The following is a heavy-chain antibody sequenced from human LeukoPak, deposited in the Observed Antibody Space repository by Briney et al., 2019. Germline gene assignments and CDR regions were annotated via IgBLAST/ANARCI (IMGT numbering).Heavy chain of an antibody. CDR3: ARQLSDYDYVWGSYRPTWWFDY. D-gene: IGHD3-16*02. CDR2: IYYSGST. CDR1: GGSISSSSYY. Sequence: SETLSLTCTVSGGSISSSSYYWGWIRQPPGKGLEWIGSIYYSGSTYYNPSLKSRVTISVDTSKNQFSLKLSSETAADTAVYYCARQLSDYDYVWGSYRPTWWFDYWGQGTLVTVSS. J-gene: IGHJ4*02. V-gene: IGHV4-39*01.